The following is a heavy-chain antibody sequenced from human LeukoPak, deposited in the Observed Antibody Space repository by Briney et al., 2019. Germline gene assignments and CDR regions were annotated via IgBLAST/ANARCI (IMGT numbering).Heavy chain of an antibody. Sequence: PGGSLRLSCTASGFTFGDYAMSWFRQAPGKGLEWVGFIRSKAYGGTTEYAASVKGRFTISRDDSKSIAYLQMNSLKTEDTAVYYCTRDSLDFWSGFLYYYYYMDVWGKGTTVTVSS. D-gene: IGHD3-3*01. CDR1: GFTFGDYA. CDR2: IRSKAYGGTT. V-gene: IGHV3-49*03. CDR3: TRDSLDFWSGFLYYYYYMDV. J-gene: IGHJ6*03.